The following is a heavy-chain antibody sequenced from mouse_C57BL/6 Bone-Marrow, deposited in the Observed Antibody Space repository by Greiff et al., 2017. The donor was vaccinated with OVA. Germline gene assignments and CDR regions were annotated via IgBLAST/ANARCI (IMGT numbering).Heavy chain of an antibody. CDR1: GYTFTDYY. J-gene: IGHJ4*01. V-gene: IGHV1-19*01. CDR2: INPYNGGT. D-gene: IGHD1-1*01. Sequence: VQLQQSGPVLVKPGASVKMSCKASGYTFTDYYMNWVKQSHGQSLEWIGVINPYNGGTSYNQKFKGKATLTVDKSSSTAYMELNSLTSEDSAVYYCARRTTVVARDAMDYWGQGTSVTVSS. CDR3: ARRTTVVARDAMDY.